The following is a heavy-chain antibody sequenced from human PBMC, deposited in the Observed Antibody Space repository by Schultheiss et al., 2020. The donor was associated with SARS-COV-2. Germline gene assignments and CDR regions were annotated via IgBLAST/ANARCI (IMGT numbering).Heavy chain of an antibody. CDR2: ISYSGST. J-gene: IGHJ5*02. V-gene: IGHV4-59*01. CDR3: ARTLSVAGALGWFDP. D-gene: IGHD6-19*01. Sequence: SETLSLTCTVSGGSISSYYWSWIRQPAGKGLEWIGYISYSGSTNYNPSLKSRVTISVDTSKNQFSLKLSSVTAADTAVYYCARTLSVAGALGWFDPWGQGTLVTVSS. CDR1: GGSISSYY.